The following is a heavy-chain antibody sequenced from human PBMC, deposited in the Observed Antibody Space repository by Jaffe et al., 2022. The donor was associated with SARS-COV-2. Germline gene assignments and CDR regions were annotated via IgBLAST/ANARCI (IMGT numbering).Heavy chain of an antibody. CDR1: GGSFSGYY. D-gene: IGHD3-22*01. Sequence: QVQLQQWGAGLLKPSETLSLTCAVYGGSFSGYYWSWIRQPPGKGLEWIGEINHSGSTNYNPSLKSRVTISVDTSKNQFSLKLSSVTAADTAVYYCARGSRDSSGYWETRSYYMDVWGKGTTVTVSS. CDR3: ARGSRDSSGYWETRSYYMDV. J-gene: IGHJ6*03. V-gene: IGHV4-34*01. CDR2: INHSGST.